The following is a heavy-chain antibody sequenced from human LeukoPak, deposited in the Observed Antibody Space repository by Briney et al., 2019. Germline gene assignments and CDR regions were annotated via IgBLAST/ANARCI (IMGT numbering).Heavy chain of an antibody. CDR3: ARTPYGDYDASFFDY. V-gene: IGHV4-34*01. CDR2: INHSGST. Sequence: SETLSLTCAVYGGSFSGYYWSWIRQPPGKGLEWIGEINHSGSTNYNPSLKSRVTISVDTSKNQFSLKLSSVTAADTAVYDCARTPYGDYDASFFDYWGQGTLVTVSS. D-gene: IGHD4-17*01. J-gene: IGHJ4*02. CDR1: GGSFSGYY.